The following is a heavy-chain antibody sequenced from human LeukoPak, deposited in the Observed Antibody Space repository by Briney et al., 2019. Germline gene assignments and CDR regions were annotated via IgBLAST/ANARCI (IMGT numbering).Heavy chain of an antibody. CDR2: ISAYNGNT. J-gene: IGHJ5*02. D-gene: IGHD3-10*01. CDR1: GYTFTIYG. CDR3: ASTFRGVTQDWFDP. Sequence: ASVNVSYKASGYTFTIYGISWVRQAPGQGGEWMGWISAYNGNTNYAQKLQGRVTMTTDTSTSTAYMELRSLRSDDTAVYYCASTFRGVTQDWFDPWGQGTLVTVSS. V-gene: IGHV1-18*01.